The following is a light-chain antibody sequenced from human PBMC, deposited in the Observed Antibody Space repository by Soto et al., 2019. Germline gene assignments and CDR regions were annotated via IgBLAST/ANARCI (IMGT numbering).Light chain of an antibody. CDR2: EVR. Sequence: QSALTQPASVSGSPGQSITISCAGTMRDVGAYNLVSWYQQHPDRAPKLIIYEVRTRPSGISFRFSGSKSGNTASLTISGLQAEDEADYYCSSYTSKSSLIFGGGTKVTVL. V-gene: IGLV2-14*01. CDR1: MRDVGAYNL. J-gene: IGLJ2*01. CDR3: SSYTSKSSLI.